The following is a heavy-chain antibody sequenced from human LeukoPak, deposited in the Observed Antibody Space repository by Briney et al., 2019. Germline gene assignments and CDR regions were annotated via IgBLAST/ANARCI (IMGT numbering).Heavy chain of an antibody. V-gene: IGHV1-18*01. Sequence: VASVKVSCKASGYTFTSYGISWVRQAPGQGLEWMGWISAYNGNTNYAQKLQGRVTMTTDTSTSTAYMELRSLRSDDTAVYYCARVPYCSSTSCHLAYYYYYYYMDVWGRGTTVTISS. J-gene: IGHJ6*03. CDR1: GYTFTSYG. CDR3: ARVPYCSSTSCHLAYYYYYYYMDV. D-gene: IGHD2-2*01. CDR2: ISAYNGNT.